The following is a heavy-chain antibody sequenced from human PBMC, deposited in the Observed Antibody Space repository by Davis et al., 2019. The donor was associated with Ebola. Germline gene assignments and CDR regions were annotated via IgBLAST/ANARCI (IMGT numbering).Heavy chain of an antibody. D-gene: IGHD2-2*01. CDR1: GYTFISYG. CDR2: ITTYNGNT. CDR3: ARGTSGSFDY. V-gene: IGHV1-18*01. J-gene: IGHJ4*02. Sequence: ASVTVSCKASGYTFISYGFSWVRQAPGQGLEWMGWITTYNGNTNYAQNLQGRVTMTTDTSTNTAYMELRSLRSDDTAVYYCARGTSGSFDYWGQGTLVTVSS.